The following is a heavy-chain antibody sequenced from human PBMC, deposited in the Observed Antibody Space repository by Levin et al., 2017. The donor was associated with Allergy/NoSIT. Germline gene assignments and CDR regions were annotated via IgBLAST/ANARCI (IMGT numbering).Heavy chain of an antibody. CDR3: ARGLGMVRGVIHKFDY. V-gene: IGHV4-34*01. D-gene: IGHD3-10*01. Sequence: SQTLSLTCAVYGGSFSGYYWSWIRQPPGKGLEWIGEINHSGSTNYNPSLKSRVTISVDTSKNQFSLKLSSVTAADTAVYYCARGLGMVRGVIHKFDYWGQGTLVTVSS. J-gene: IGHJ4*02. CDR2: INHSGST. CDR1: GGSFSGYY.